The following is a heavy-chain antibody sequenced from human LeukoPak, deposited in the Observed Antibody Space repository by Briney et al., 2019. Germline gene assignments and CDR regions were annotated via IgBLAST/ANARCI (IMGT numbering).Heavy chain of an antibody. CDR2: VYYTGNT. CDR3: ARHEPSSFYYESRGNWFDP. Sequence: SETLSLICTVSGDSITRRGYFWGWIRQRPGEGLEWIGSVYYTGNTYYNPSLKRRVTISVAASDNQVSLTIASVTAADTAIYYCARHEPSSFYYESRGNWFDPWGQGALVTVSS. D-gene: IGHD3-22*01. V-gene: IGHV4-39*01. CDR1: GDSITRRGYF. J-gene: IGHJ5*02.